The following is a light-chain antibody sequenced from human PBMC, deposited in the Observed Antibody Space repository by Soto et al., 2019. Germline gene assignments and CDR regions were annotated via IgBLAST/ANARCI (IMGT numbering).Light chain of an antibody. CDR3: QQYHSYPVT. Sequence: DIQMTQSPSSLSASVGETVTITCRASQGISNFLGWFKQKQGKAPKSLIYGASSLQSGVPSKFSGSGSDTDFTLTISSLQPEDSASYFCQQYHSYPVTFGGGTKVEIK. J-gene: IGKJ4*01. CDR2: GAS. CDR1: QGISNF. V-gene: IGKV1-16*02.